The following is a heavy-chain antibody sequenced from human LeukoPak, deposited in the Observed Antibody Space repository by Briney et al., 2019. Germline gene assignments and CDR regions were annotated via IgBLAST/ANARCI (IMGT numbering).Heavy chain of an antibody. Sequence: GGSLRLSCAASGFTFSTYAMHWVRQAPGKGLEWVAVISSDGSNKYYADSVKGRFTISRDNAKNSRYLQMNSLRVEDTAVYYCARDSAAVMPHFDFWGQGTLVTVSS. V-gene: IGHV3-30*04. D-gene: IGHD2-2*01. CDR1: GFTFSTYA. CDR3: ARDSAAVMPHFDF. J-gene: IGHJ4*02. CDR2: ISSDGSNK.